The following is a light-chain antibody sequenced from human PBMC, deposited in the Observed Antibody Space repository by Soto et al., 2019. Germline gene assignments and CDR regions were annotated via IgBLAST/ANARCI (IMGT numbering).Light chain of an antibody. Sequence: QSVLTQPRSVSGSPGQSVTISCTGTSSDVGGYNLVSWYQQYPGRAPKRLIYDVTKRPSGVPDRFSGSKSGNTASLTISGLQAEDEADYDCCSYAGSYTLGVFGGGTKVTVL. J-gene: IGLJ3*02. CDR1: SSDVGGYNL. CDR2: DVT. V-gene: IGLV2-11*01. CDR3: CSYAGSYTLGV.